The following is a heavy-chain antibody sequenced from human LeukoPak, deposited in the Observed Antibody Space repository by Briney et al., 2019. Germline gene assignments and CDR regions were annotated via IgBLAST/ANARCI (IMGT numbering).Heavy chain of an antibody. D-gene: IGHD3-10*01. CDR3: AGNYGFSHAFDI. Sequence: ASVKVSCKASGGTFSSYAISWVRQAPGQGLEWMGGIIPIFGTANYAQKFQGRVTMTEDTSTDTAYMELSSLRSEDTAVYYCAGNYGFSHAFDIWGQGSMVTVSS. CDR1: GGTFSSYA. J-gene: IGHJ3*02. V-gene: IGHV1-69*06. CDR2: IIPIFGTA.